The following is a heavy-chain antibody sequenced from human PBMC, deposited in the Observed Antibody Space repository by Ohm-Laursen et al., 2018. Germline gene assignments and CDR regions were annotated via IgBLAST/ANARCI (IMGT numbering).Heavy chain of an antibody. V-gene: IGHV1-2*02. D-gene: IGHD6-19*01. CDR3: ARGPSGWHPHFDY. Sequence: GSSVKVSCKGSGYTFTDYYIHWVRQAPGQGLEWMGCIYPNSGGTNYAQKFQGRVTMTRDTSISTAYMELSRLRSDDTAVYYCARGPSGWHPHFDYWGQGTLVTVSS. CDR2: IYPNSGGT. J-gene: IGHJ4*02. CDR1: GYTFTDYY.